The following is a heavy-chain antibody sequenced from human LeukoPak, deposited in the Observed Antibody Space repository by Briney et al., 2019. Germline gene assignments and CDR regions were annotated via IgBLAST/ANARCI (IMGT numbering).Heavy chain of an antibody. J-gene: IGHJ4*02. D-gene: IGHD3-10*01. V-gene: IGHV3-53*01. CDR3: AVGGEYHKYYFDY. Sequence: GSLRLSCAASGFTVSSNYMSWVRQAPGKGLEWVSVIYSGGSTYYADSVKGRFTISRGNSKNTLYLQMNSLRAEDTAVYYCAVGGEYHKYYFDYWGQGTLVTVSS. CDR2: IYSGGST. CDR1: GFTVSSNY.